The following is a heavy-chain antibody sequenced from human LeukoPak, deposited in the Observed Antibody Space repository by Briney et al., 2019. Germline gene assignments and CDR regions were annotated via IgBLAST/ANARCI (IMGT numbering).Heavy chain of an antibody. CDR3: ARASYYYDSSGYSYYFDY. Sequence: SETLSLTCTVSGGSISSSNWWSWVRQPPGKGLEWIGEIYHSGSTNYNPSLKSRVTISVDKSKNQFSLKLSSVTAADTAVYYCARASYYYDSSGYSYYFDYWGQGTLVTVSS. CDR1: GGSISSSNW. J-gene: IGHJ4*02. CDR2: IYHSGST. V-gene: IGHV4-4*02. D-gene: IGHD3-22*01.